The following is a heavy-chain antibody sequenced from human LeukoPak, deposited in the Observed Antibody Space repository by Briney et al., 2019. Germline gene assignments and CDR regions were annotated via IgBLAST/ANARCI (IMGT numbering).Heavy chain of an antibody. V-gene: IGHV3-53*01. J-gene: IGHJ4*02. CDR2: IYSGGST. D-gene: IGHD5-12*01. Sequence: PGGSLRLSCAASGFTFSNYWMSWVRQAPGKGLEWVSVIYSGGSTYYADSVKGRFTISRDNSKSTLYLQMNSLRAEDTAVYYCARYRGYSGYDFPNHFDYWGQGTLVTVSS. CDR3: ARYRGYSGYDFPNHFDY. CDR1: GFTFSNYW.